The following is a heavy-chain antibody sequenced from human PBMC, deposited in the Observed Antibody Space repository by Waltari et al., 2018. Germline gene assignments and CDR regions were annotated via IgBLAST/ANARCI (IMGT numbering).Heavy chain of an antibody. J-gene: IGHJ3*02. Sequence: EVQLLQSGGGLVQPGGSLRLPCAASGFTFSSYSMSWVRQAPGKGLEWVSAISSGGENTLYADSVNGRVAISRDNSKNTLSLLVSSLRAEDRAVDYCAKRVLEPQVGAFDIWGQGTIVTVSS. CDR3: AKRVLEPQVGAFDI. V-gene: IGHV3-23*01. CDR1: GFTFSSYS. D-gene: IGHD3-3*01. CDR2: ISSGGENT.